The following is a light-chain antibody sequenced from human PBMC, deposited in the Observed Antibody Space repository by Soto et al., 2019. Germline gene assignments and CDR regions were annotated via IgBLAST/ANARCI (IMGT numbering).Light chain of an antibody. CDR2: EVT. J-gene: IGLJ3*02. CDR3: RSFAPSNPLV. CDR1: SSDVGAYNY. V-gene: IGLV2-8*01. Sequence: QSALTQPPSASGSPGQSVTISCTGTSSDVGAYNYVSWYQQHAGKAPKLVIYEVTKRPSGVPDRFSGSKSANTASLTVSGRQAEDEADYYCRSFAPSNPLVFGGGSKLTGL.